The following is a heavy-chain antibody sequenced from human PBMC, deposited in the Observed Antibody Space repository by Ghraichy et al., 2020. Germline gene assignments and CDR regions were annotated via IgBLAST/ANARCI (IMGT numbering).Heavy chain of an antibody. CDR1: GGSISSYY. V-gene: IGHV4-4*09. D-gene: IGHD5/OR15-5a*01. CDR2: IYTSGST. CDR3: ARHRIRSRIPDY. Sequence: SQTLSLTCTVSGGSISSYYWSWIRQPPGKGLEWIGYIYTSGSTNYNPSLKSRVTISVDTSKNQFSLKLSSVTAADTAVYYCARHRIRSRIPDYWGQGTLVTVSS. J-gene: IGHJ4*02.